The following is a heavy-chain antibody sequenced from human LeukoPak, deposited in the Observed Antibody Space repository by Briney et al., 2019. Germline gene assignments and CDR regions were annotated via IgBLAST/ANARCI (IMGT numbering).Heavy chain of an antibody. CDR1: GFTFSSYS. CDR3: AELGITMIGGV. Sequence: PGGSLRLSCAGPGFTFSSYSMTWVRQAPGKGLEWVSSITRSSIYTYYADSVKGRFTISRDNAKKSLYLQMNSLRAEDTAVYYCAELGITMIGGVWGKGTTVTISS. CDR2: ITRSSIYT. V-gene: IGHV3-21*01. J-gene: IGHJ6*04. D-gene: IGHD3-10*02.